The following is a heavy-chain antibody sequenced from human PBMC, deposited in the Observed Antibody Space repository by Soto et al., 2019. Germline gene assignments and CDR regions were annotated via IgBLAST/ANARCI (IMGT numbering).Heavy chain of an antibody. Sequence: ASVKVSCKASGYTFTSYAMHWVRQAPGQRLEWMGWINAGNGNTKYSQKFQGRVTITRDTSASTAYMELSSLRSEDTAVYYCARDMGGSDYYFDYWGQGTLVTVSS. V-gene: IGHV1-3*01. D-gene: IGHD2-15*01. CDR1: GYTFTSYA. CDR2: INAGNGNT. CDR3: ARDMGGSDYYFDY. J-gene: IGHJ4*02.